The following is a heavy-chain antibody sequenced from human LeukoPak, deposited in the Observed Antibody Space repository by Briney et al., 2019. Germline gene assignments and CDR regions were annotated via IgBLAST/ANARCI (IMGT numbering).Heavy chain of an antibody. CDR3: ATSRVFDH. Sequence: GGSLRLSCVAAGLTFSDYFMSWIRQAPGKGLEWLSFINSAGDNIYYADSVKGRFTISRDNAKKTLYLEMNSLRMEDTAIYYCATSRVFDHWGQGTLVTVSS. CDR1: GLTFSDYF. V-gene: IGHV3-11*04. J-gene: IGHJ4*02. CDR2: INSAGDNI.